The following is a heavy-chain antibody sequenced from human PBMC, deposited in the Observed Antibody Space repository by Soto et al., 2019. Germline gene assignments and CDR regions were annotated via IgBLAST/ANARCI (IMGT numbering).Heavy chain of an antibody. D-gene: IGHD3-10*01. Sequence: SETLSLTCNVSGGFIDRSNYYWDWLRQPPGKGLEWIGTTYYNGNAYYNPSLKSRVSMSVDTSKNQFSLKLVSVTAADTAVYYCARHFVAVVIKGWGYWGQGTLVTVSS. CDR2: TYYNGNA. CDR3: ARHFVAVVIKGWGY. J-gene: IGHJ4*02. V-gene: IGHV4-39*01. CDR1: GGFIDRSNYY.